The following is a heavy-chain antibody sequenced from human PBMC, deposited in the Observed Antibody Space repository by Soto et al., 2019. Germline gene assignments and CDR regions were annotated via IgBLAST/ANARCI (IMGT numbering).Heavy chain of an antibody. J-gene: IGHJ4*02. V-gene: IGHV4-59*01. Sequence: SETLSLTCSVSGGSISGSYWSWIRQSPGKGLEWLGYVYYTGSTNYSPSLRSRVSISVDTSKNEFSLRLSSVTAADTAVSFCARSVAVPGAHMDYWGQGTQVTGS. CDR3: ARSVAVPGAHMDY. D-gene: IGHD6-19*01. CDR1: GGSISGSY. CDR2: VYYTGST.